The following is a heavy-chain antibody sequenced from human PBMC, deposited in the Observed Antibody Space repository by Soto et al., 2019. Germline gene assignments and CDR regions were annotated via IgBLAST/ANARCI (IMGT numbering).Heavy chain of an antibody. D-gene: IGHD2-15*01. Sequence: SETLSLTCAVSGGSVSSTNWWSWVRQSPGKGLEWIGDIYHIGSTNYNPSLKSRVTISVDTSKNQFSLKLSSVTAADTAVYYCARAAPRYCSGGSCYSVRDYWGQGTQVTVSS. J-gene: IGHJ4*01. V-gene: IGHV4-4*02. CDR1: GGSVSSTNW. CDR2: IYHIGST. CDR3: ARAAPRYCSGGSCYSVRDY.